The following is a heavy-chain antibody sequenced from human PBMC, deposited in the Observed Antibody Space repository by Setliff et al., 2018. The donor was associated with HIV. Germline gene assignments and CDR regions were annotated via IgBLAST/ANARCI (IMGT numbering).Heavy chain of an antibody. CDR2: ISAGKGMT. Sequence: ASVKVSCKASGYTFSTYAMHWVRQAPGQRLEWMGWISAGKGMTKYSKKFQGRVTMTTDTSTNTVYMELRSLTSDDTAVYYCARPAATWDFDYWGQGTLVTVSS. D-gene: IGHD2-2*01. J-gene: IGHJ4*02. CDR1: GYTFSTYA. CDR3: ARPAATWDFDY. V-gene: IGHV1-3*01.